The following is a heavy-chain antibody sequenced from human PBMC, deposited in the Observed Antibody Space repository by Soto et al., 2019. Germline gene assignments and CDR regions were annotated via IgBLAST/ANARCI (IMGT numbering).Heavy chain of an antibody. CDR1: GLTFSSYA. J-gene: IGHJ4*02. Sequence: EVQLLESGGGLVQPGGSLRLSCAASGLTFSSYAMSWVRQAPGKGLEWVSAISGSGGSTYYADSVKGRFTISRDNSKNTLYLQMNSLRAEDTAVYYCAKAYHYYDSSGYYSDYWGQGTLVTVSS. CDR3: AKAYHYYDSSGYYSDY. V-gene: IGHV3-23*01. D-gene: IGHD3-22*01. CDR2: ISGSGGST.